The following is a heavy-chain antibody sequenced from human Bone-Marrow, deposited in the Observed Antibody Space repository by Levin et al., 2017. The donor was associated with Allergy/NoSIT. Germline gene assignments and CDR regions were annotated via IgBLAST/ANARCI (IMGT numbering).Heavy chain of an antibody. CDR3: ARASYFYDSRGHWTFDY. J-gene: IGHJ4*02. CDR1: GFNPSDHY. CDR2: TRNKGNSYTT. Sequence: LSLTCAASGFNPSDHYMDWVRQAPGKGLEWVGRTRNKGNSYTTEYAASVKGRFTISRDDSKNSLYLQMNSLKTEDTAVYYCARASYFYDSRGHWTFDYWGRGTLVTVSS. V-gene: IGHV3-72*01. D-gene: IGHD3-22*01.